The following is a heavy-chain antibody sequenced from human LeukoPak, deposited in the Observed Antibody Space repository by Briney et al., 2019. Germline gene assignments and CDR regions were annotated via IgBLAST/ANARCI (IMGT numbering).Heavy chain of an antibody. CDR2: ISISSSYI. Sequence: GGSLRLSCAASGFTFSTYTMNWVRQAPGKGLEWVSFISISSSYIYYADSVKGRSTISRDNSKNTLYLQMNSLRPEDMALYYCAKEGDYYGSGSHRDAFDMWGQGTMVIVSS. V-gene: IGHV3-21*01. D-gene: IGHD3-10*01. J-gene: IGHJ3*02. CDR1: GFTFSTYT. CDR3: AKEGDYYGSGSHRDAFDM.